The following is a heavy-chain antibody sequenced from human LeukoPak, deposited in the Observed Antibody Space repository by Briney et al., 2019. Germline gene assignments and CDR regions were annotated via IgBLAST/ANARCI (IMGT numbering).Heavy chain of an antibody. CDR2: ISYDGSNK. D-gene: IGHD1-26*01. CDR3: AKDSGSIMGTATAFDY. J-gene: IGHJ4*02. V-gene: IGHV3-30*18. CDR1: GFTFSSYG. Sequence: GGSLRLSCAASGFTFSSYGMHWVRQAPGKGLEWVAVISYDGSNKYYADSVKGRFTISRDNSKNTLYLQMNSLGAEDTAVYYCAKDSGSIMGTATAFDYWGQGALVTVSS.